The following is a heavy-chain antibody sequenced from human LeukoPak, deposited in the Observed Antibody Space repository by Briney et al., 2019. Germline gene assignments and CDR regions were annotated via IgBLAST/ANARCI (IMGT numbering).Heavy chain of an antibody. D-gene: IGHD3-9*01. V-gene: IGHV1-2*02. CDR1: GYTFTGYY. CDR3: ARGKILRYFDWLLFFDY. Sequence: GASVKVSCKASGYTFTGYYMHWVRQAPGQGLEWMGWINPNSGGTNDAQKFQGRVTMTRDTSIRTAYMELSRLRSDDTAVYYCARGKILRYFDWLLFFDYWGQGTLVTVSS. CDR2: INPNSGGT. J-gene: IGHJ4*02.